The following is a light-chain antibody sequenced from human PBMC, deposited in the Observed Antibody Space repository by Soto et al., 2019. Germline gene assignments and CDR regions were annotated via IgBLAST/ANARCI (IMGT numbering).Light chain of an antibody. CDR3: QQYGKKPPMFT. CDR2: GAS. J-gene: IGKJ2*01. V-gene: IGKV3-20*01. CDR1: QSVSNNY. Sequence: EIVLTQSPGTLSLSPGERATLSCRASQSVSNNYLTWYQQKPGQAPRLLIYGASSRASGTLDRFSGSGSGTDFTLTISRREPEDFAVYYCQQYGKKPPMFTFGQGTKLEIK.